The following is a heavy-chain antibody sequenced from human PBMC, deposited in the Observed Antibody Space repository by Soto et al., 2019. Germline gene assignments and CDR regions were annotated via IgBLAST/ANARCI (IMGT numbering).Heavy chain of an antibody. CDR3: ARVRGDYDFWSGYYLNWFDP. V-gene: IGHV4-30-4*01. D-gene: IGHD3-3*01. CDR2: IYYSGST. CDR1: GGSISSGDYY. Sequence: SETLSLTCTVSGGSISSGDYYWSWIRQPPGKGLEWIGYIYYSGSTYYNPSLKSRVTISVDTSKNQFSLKLSSVTAADTAVYYCARVRGDYDFWSGYYLNWFDPWGQGTLVTVSS. J-gene: IGHJ5*02.